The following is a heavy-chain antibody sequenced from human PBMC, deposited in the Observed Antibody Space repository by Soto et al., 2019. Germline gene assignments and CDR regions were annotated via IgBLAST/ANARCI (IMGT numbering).Heavy chain of an antibody. J-gene: IGHJ6*02. CDR1: GADINTYS. D-gene: IGHD3-10*01. CDR3: ARDRGAGYNFYCGMDV. CDR2: IYTSASI. Sequence: PSETLSLTCSVSGADINTYSWTWIRQPAGKGLEWIGRIYTSASINYNPSLKGRVTLSVDTSTNQVSLRLASVTAADTAIYYCARDRGAGYNFYCGMDVWGQGTTVTVYS. V-gene: IGHV4-4*07.